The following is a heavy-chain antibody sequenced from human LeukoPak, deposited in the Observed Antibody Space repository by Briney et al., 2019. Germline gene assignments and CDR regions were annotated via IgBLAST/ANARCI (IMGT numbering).Heavy chain of an antibody. CDR3: AKGRLYGDF. D-gene: IGHD4-17*01. Sequence: GGSLTLSCTVSGFTFISYLLTWVRQVPGKGLQWVANINQDGREKYYMDSMKGRLNISLDNTENSVFLQLTSLRPEDTGIYFCAKGRLYGDFWGQANLVAVSS. J-gene: IGHJ4*02. V-gene: IGHV3-7*01. CDR2: INQDGREK. CDR1: GFTFISYL.